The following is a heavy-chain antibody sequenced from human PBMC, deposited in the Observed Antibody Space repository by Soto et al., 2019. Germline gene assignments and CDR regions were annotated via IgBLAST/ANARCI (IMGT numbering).Heavy chain of an antibody. D-gene: IGHD2-21*02. Sequence: QVQLQESGPGLVRPSQTLSLTCTVSGGSISTDHYHWTWIRQPPGKGLEWIGYIHYSGSIYSNPSLKSRVTMSVDTSNNLFSLKRSSVTAADSAVYFCAREDDGGDRDYYGLDVWGQGTTVTVSS. CDR3: AREDDGGDRDYYGLDV. V-gene: IGHV4-30-4*01. CDR2: IHYSGSI. J-gene: IGHJ6*02. CDR1: GGSISTDHYH.